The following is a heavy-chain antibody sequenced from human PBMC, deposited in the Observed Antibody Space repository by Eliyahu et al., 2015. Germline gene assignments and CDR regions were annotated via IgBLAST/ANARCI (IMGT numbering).Heavy chain of an antibody. V-gene: IGHV3-53*01. Sequence: EVQLVESGGGLIQPGGSLRLXCEASGFXVSSNXMSWVRQAQGKGLEWLSVMYNGGATYYADSVKGRFTISRDNSKNTLYLQMDSLRADDTAMYYCARDLGAYKRAFDYWGQGTLVTVSS. CDR2: MYNGGAT. J-gene: IGHJ4*02. CDR1: GFXVSSNX. CDR3: ARDLGAYKRAFDY. D-gene: IGHD3-16*01.